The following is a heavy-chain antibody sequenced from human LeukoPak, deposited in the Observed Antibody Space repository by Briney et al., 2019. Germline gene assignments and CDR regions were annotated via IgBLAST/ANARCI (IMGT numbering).Heavy chain of an antibody. CDR2: ISSSSSYI. CDR3: ATIRQLEQADY. V-gene: IGHV3-21*01. D-gene: IGHD6-6*01. J-gene: IGHJ4*02. Sequence: PGGSLRLSCAASGFTFSSYSMNWVRQAPGKGLEWVSSISSSSSYIYYADSVKGRFIISRDNAKNSLYLQMNSLRAEDTAVYYCATIRQLEQADYWGQGTLVTVSS. CDR1: GFTFSSYS.